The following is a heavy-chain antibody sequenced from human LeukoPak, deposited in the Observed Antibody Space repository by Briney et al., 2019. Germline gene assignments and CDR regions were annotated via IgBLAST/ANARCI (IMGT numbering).Heavy chain of an antibody. Sequence: PGGSLRLSCAASGFTFSSYAMSWVRQAPGKGLEWVSAISGSGGSTYYADSVKGRFTISRDNSKNTLYLQMNSLRAEDTAVYYCAKMSPYCSGGSCYLYYYYYMDVWGKGTTVTVSS. CDR2: ISGSGGST. CDR3: AKMSPYCSGGSCYLYYYYYMDV. D-gene: IGHD2-15*01. J-gene: IGHJ6*03. V-gene: IGHV3-23*01. CDR1: GFTFSSYA.